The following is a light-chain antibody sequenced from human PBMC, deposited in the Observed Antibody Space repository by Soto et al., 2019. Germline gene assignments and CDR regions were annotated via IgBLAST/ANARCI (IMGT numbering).Light chain of an antibody. Sequence: QSALTQPASVSDSPGQSITISCTGTSSDVGGSNFVSWYQQHPGKPPKLMIFEVNKRPSGVSNRFSGSKSGNTASLTISGLKVEDEADYYCCSSGGSPTYVFGTGTKLTVL. V-gene: IGLV2-23*02. CDR1: SSDVGGSNF. CDR2: EVN. CDR3: CSSGGSPTYV. J-gene: IGLJ1*01.